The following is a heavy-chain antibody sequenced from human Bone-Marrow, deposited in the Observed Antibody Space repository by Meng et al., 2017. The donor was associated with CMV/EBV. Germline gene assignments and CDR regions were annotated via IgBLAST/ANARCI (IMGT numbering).Heavy chain of an antibody. J-gene: IGHJ4*02. D-gene: IGHD6-6*01. CDR2: INHSGST. Sequence: GSLRLSCAVYGRSFSGYYWSWIRQPPGKGLEWIGEINHSGSTNYNPSLKSRVTISVDTSKNQFSLKLSSVTAADTAVYYCARALYSSSYFDYCGQGTLVTFSS. CDR3: ARALYSSSYFDY. CDR1: GRSFSGYY. V-gene: IGHV4-34*01.